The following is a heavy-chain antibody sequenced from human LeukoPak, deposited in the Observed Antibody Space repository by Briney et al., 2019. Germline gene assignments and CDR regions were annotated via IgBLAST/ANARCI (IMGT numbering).Heavy chain of an antibody. Sequence: GGSLRLSCAASGFTFSSYAMSWVRQAPGKGLEWVSAISGSGGSTYYADSVKGRFTISRDNSKNTLYLQMNSLRAGDTAVYYCALRGYRSMYYFDYWGQGTLVTVSS. CDR3: ALRGYRSMYYFDY. J-gene: IGHJ4*02. V-gene: IGHV3-23*01. D-gene: IGHD5-18*01. CDR1: GFTFSSYA. CDR2: ISGSGGST.